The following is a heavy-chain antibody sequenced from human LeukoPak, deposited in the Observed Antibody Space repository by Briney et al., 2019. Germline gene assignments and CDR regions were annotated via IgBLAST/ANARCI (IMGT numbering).Heavy chain of an antibody. J-gene: IGHJ4*02. CDR1: GFTFSSYA. D-gene: IGHD3-22*01. Sequence: PGRSLRLSCAASGFTFSSYAMHWVRQAPGKGLEWVAVISYDGSNKYYADSVKGRFTISRDNSKNTLYLQMNSLRAEDTAVYYCAPLDSSDYWGQGTLVTVSS. CDR2: ISYDGSNK. V-gene: IGHV3-30-3*01. CDR3: APLDSSDY.